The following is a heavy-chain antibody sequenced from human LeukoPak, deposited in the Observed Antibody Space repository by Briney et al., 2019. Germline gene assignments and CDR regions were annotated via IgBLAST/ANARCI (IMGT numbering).Heavy chain of an antibody. V-gene: IGHV3-23*01. CDR3: AKALGTVFDY. CDR2: ITGSGGST. D-gene: IGHD1-26*01. CDR1: GFTFNLYA. Sequence: GGSLRLSCTASGFTFNLYAMTWVRQAPGKGLEWVSAITGSGGSTYYADSVKGRFTISRDNSKNTLYLQMNSLRAEDTAVYYCAKALGTVFDYWGQGTLVTVSS. J-gene: IGHJ4*02.